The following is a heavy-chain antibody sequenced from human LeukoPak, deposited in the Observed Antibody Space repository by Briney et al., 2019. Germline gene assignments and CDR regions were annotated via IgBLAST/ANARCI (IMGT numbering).Heavy chain of an antibody. Sequence: SETLSLTCTVSGGSISSGDYYWSWIRQPPGKGLEWIGYIYYSGSTYYNPSLKSRVTISVDTSKNQSSLKLSSVTAADTAVYYCARDPGGGMDVWGQGTTVTVSS. J-gene: IGHJ6*02. CDR3: ARDPGGGMDV. CDR2: IYYSGST. D-gene: IGHD3-16*01. V-gene: IGHV4-30-4*01. CDR1: GGSISSGDYY.